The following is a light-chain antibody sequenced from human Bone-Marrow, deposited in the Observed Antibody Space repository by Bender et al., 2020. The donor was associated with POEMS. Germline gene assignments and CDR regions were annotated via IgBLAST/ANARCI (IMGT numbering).Light chain of an antibody. CDR1: TSIIGSDT. V-gene: IGLV1-44*01. CDR2: SNN. J-gene: IGLJ2*01. CDR3: AAWDDSLHGVV. Sequence: QSVLTQPPSASGTPGQRITISCSGSTSIIGSDTVNWYQLVPGTAPKLLVYSNNERPSGVPHRFSGYKSGTSASLAIGGLQSEDEAHYYCAAWDDSLHGVVFGGGTKLTVL.